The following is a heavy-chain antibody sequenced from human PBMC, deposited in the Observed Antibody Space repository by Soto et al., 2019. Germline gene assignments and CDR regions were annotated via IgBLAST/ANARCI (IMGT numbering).Heavy chain of an antibody. CDR3: ARLEAWNYYYYYGMDV. V-gene: IGHV6-1*01. Sequence: SPTLSLPCAISGDSVSSNSAAWNWIRQSPSRGLEWLGRTYYRSKWYNDYAVSVKSRITINPDTSKNQFSLQLNSVTPEDTAVYYCARLEAWNYYYYYGMDVWGQGTTGTVSS. D-gene: IGHD1-1*01. CDR2: TYYRSKWYN. CDR1: GDSVSSNSAA. J-gene: IGHJ6*02.